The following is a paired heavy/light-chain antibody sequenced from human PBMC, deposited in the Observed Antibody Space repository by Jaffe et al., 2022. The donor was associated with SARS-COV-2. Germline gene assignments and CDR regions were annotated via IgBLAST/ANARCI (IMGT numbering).Light chain of an antibody. V-gene: IGLV1-40*01. CDR2: GNN. CDR3: QSYDTSLSGLWV. CDR1: SSNIGAGYD. Sequence: QSVLTQPPSVSGAPGQRVTISCTGSSSNIGAGYDAHWYQQLPGTAPRLLIYGNNNRPSGVPDRFSGSNSGTSASLVISGLQAEDEADYYCQSYDTSLSGLWVFGGGTRLTVL. J-gene: IGLJ3*02.
Heavy chain of an antibody. V-gene: IGHV3-73*02. D-gene: IGHD3-22*01. CDR1: GFIFSGSA. J-gene: IGHJ6*03. CDR3: TGVPRDYYGYYYYMDV. Sequence: EVQLVESGGGLVQPGGSLKLSCTASGFIFSGSAVHWVRQASGKGLEWVGRVRSNTNNYATGYAASVEGRFTISRDDSKNTAFLQMNSLKTEDTAVYYCTGVPRDYYGYYYYMDVWGKGTTVTVSS. CDR2: VRSNTNNYAT.